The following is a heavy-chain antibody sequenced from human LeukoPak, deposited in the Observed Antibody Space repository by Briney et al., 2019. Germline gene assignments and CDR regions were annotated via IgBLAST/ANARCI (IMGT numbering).Heavy chain of an antibody. CDR2: ISYDGSNK. J-gene: IGHJ6*03. Sequence: GGSLRLSCAASGFTFSSYGMHWVRQAPGKGLEWVAVISYDGSNKYYADSVKGRFTISRDNSKNTLYLQMNSLRAEDTAVYYCAKSGIDYSNYYYYYMDVWGKGTTVTVSS. V-gene: IGHV3-30*18. D-gene: IGHD4-11*01. CDR1: GFTFSSYG. CDR3: AKSGIDYSNYYYYYMDV.